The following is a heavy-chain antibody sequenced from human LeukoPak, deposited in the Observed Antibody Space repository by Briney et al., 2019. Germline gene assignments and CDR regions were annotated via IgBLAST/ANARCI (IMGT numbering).Heavy chain of an antibody. CDR2: ISAYNGNT. D-gene: IGHD2-2*01. Sequence: ASVKVSCRASGYTFTSYGISWVRQAPGQGLEWMGWISAYNGNTNYAQKLQGRVTMTTDTSTSTAYMELRSLRSDDTAVYYCARDWTYCSSTSCYGLPGYWGQGTLVTVSS. J-gene: IGHJ4*02. CDR1: GYTFTSYG. V-gene: IGHV1-18*01. CDR3: ARDWTYCSSTSCYGLPGY.